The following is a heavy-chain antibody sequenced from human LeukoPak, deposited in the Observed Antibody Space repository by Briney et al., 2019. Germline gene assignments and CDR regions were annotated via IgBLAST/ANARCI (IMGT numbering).Heavy chain of an antibody. Sequence: SETLPLTCTVSGYSIGSGYYWDWIRQSPGKGLEWIGSIHHSGTTYYNPSLKSRITISMDSPRDHFSLTLRSATAADTAVYYCARHPPRPTWDFDYWGQEPWSSSPQ. CDR2: IHHSGTT. CDR3: ARHPPRPTWDFDY. CDR1: GYSIGSGYY. J-gene: IGHJ4*01. V-gene: IGHV4-38-2*02. D-gene: IGHD1-26*01.